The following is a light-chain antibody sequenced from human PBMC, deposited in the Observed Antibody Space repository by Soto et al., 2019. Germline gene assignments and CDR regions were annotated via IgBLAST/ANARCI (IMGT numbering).Light chain of an antibody. Sequence: SYGLTQPPSVSVAPGQTARITCGGNDIGSKSVHWYQQKPGQAPVVVVYEDYDRPSGIPERFSGSNSGNTATLTITRVEAGDEADYYCLVWDNSGDRYVFGTGTKLTVL. J-gene: IGLJ1*01. CDR3: LVWDNSGDRYV. CDR1: DIGSKS. CDR2: EDY. V-gene: IGLV3-21*02.